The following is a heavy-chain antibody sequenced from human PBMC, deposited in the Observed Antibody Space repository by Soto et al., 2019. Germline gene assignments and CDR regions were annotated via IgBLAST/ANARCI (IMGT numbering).Heavy chain of an antibody. Sequence: GGSLRLSCAASGFTFSSYAMSWVRQAPGKGLEWVSAISGSGGSTYYADSVRGRFTISRDNSKNTLYLQMNSPRAEDTAVYYCARDSSDYGDPTPYFDYWRQRTLVTVSS. J-gene: IGHJ4*02. CDR3: ARDSSDYGDPTPYFDY. V-gene: IGHV3-23*01. D-gene: IGHD4-17*01. CDR2: ISGSGGST. CDR1: GFTFSSYA.